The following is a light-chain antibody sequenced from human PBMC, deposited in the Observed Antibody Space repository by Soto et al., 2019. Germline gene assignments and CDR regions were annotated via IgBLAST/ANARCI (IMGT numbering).Light chain of an antibody. V-gene: IGLV2-14*01. CDR2: DVN. CDR1: SSDIGGYDY. CDR3: TSSASGSSHVV. Sequence: QSALTQPASVSGSPGQSITLSCTGTSSDIGGYDYVSWYQRHPGKAPKLIIYDVNNRPSGVSNRFSGSKSGNTASLTISGVQAEDEADSYCTSSASGSSHVVFGRGTKLTVL. J-gene: IGLJ2*01.